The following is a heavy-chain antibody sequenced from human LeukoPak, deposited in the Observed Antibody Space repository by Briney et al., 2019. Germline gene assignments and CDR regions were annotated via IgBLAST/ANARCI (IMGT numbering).Heavy chain of an antibody. Sequence: SVKVSCKASGGTFSSYAISWVRQAPGQGLEWMGGIIPIFGTVNYAQKFQGRVTIIADESTSTAYMELSSLRSEDTAVYYCARPEALGYCSGGSCYGPNSFDYWGQGTLVTVSS. J-gene: IGHJ4*02. CDR2: IIPIFGTV. D-gene: IGHD2-15*01. CDR1: GGTFSSYA. CDR3: ARPEALGYCSGGSCYGPNSFDY. V-gene: IGHV1-69*01.